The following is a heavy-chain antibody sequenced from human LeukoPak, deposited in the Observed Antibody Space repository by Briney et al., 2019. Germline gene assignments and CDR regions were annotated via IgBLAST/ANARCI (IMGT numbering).Heavy chain of an antibody. Sequence: PSETLSLTCAVSGGSISSSTNWWSWVRQPPGKGLEWIGEIYHSGGTNYNPSLKSRITISVDKSQNQFSLKVNSPTAADTAVYYCATNGYYCMDVWGKGTTVTVSS. CDR2: IYHSGGT. CDR1: GGSISSSTNW. V-gene: IGHV4-4*02. CDR3: ATNGYYCMDV. D-gene: IGHD2-8*01. J-gene: IGHJ6*03.